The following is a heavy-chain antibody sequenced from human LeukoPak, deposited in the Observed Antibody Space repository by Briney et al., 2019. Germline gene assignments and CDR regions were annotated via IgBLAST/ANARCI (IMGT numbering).Heavy chain of an antibody. CDR2: ISYDGSNK. CDR3: ARDAPHYDFWSGYYSLFDY. V-gene: IGHV3-30*04. J-gene: IGHJ4*02. D-gene: IGHD3-3*01. CDR1: GFTFSSYA. Sequence: GRSLRLSCAASGFTFSSYAMHWVRQAPGKGLEWVAVISYDGSNKYYADSVKGRFTISRDNSKNTLYLQMNSLRAEDTAVYYCARDAPHYDFWSGYYSLFDYWGQGTLVTVSS.